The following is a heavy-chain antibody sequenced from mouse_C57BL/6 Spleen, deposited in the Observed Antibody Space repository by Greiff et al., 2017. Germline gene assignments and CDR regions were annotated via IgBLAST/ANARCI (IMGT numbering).Heavy chain of an antibody. Sequence: QVQLQQPGTELVKPGASVKLSCKASGYTFTSYWMHWVKQRPGQGLEWIGNINPSNGGTNYNEKFKSKATLTVDKSSSTAYMQLSSLTSEDSAVYYCARPLWSNWDDYAMDYWGQGTSVTVSS. CDR2: INPSNGGT. D-gene: IGHD4-1*01. CDR1: GYTFTSYW. CDR3: ARPLWSNWDDYAMDY. V-gene: IGHV1-53*01. J-gene: IGHJ4*01.